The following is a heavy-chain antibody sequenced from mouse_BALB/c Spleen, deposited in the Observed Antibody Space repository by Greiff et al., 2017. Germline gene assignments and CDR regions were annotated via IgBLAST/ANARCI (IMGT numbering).Heavy chain of an antibody. Sequence: EVKLVESGGGLVQPGGSRKLSCAASGFTFSSFGMHWVRQAPEKGLEWVAYISSGSSTIYYADTVKGRFTISRDNPKNTLFLQMTSLRSEDTARYYCERWDSSYYAMDYWGQGTSVTVSS. CDR2: ISSGSSTI. CDR1: GFTFSSFG. J-gene: IGHJ4*01. CDR3: ERWDSSYYAMDY. D-gene: IGHD1-1*01. V-gene: IGHV5-17*02.